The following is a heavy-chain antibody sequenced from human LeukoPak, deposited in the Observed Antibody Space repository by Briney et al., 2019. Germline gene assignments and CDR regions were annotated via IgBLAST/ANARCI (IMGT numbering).Heavy chain of an antibody. CDR3: ATGRGDYFRGEYYFDY. Sequence: PGGSLRLSCAASGFTFNSYWMSWVRQAPGKGLEWVANIKQDGSEKYYVDSVKGRFTISRDNAKNSLYLQMNSLRAEDTAVYYCATGRGDYFRGEYYFDYWGQGTLVTVSS. J-gene: IGHJ4*02. CDR2: IKQDGSEK. CDR1: GFTFNSYW. D-gene: IGHD4-17*01. V-gene: IGHV3-7*03.